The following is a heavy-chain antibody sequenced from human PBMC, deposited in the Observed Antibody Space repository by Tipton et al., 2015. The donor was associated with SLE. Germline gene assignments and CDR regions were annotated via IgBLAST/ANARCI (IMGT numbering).Heavy chain of an antibody. CDR2: IYYSGST. J-gene: IGHJ5*02. CDR1: GGSISSHY. D-gene: IGHD4-11*01. Sequence: TLSLTCTVSGGSISSHYWSWIRQPPGKGLEWIGYIYYSGSTNYSPSLKSRVTISVDTSKNQISLKLSSVTAADTAVYYCARYPESNYHWFGPWGQGALVTVSP. CDR3: ARYPESNYHWFGP. V-gene: IGHV4-59*11.